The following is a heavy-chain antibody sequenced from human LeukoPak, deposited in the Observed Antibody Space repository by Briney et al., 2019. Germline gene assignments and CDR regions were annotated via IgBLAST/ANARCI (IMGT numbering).Heavy chain of an antibody. J-gene: IGHJ5*02. CDR3: AREAGIAAAGGWFDP. V-gene: IGHV1-69*13. CDR2: IIPIFGTA. CDR1: GYTFTTYY. D-gene: IGHD6-13*01. Sequence: SVKVSCKASGYTFTTYYMHWVRQAPGQGLEWMGGIIPIFGTANYAQKFQGRVTITADESTSTAYMELSSLRSEDTAVYYCAREAGIAAAGGWFDPWGQGTLVTVSS.